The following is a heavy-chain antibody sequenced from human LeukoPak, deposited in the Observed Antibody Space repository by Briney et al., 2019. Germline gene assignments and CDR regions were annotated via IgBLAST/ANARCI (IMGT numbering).Heavy chain of an antibody. V-gene: IGHV3-23*01. Sequence: GGSLRLSCTASGFTFSSYAMSWVRQAPGKGLEWVSAISGSGGSTYYADSVKGRFTISRDNSKNTLYLQMNSLRAEDTAVYYCAKDRRGRLRHDAFDIWGQGTMVTVSS. D-gene: IGHD5-12*01. CDR3: AKDRRGRLRHDAFDI. J-gene: IGHJ3*02. CDR1: GFTFSSYA. CDR2: ISGSGGST.